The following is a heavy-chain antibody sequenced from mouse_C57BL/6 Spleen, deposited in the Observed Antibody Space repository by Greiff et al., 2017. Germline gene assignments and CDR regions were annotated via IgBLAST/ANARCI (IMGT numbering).Heavy chain of an antibody. D-gene: IGHD1-1*01. V-gene: IGHV1-22*01. J-gene: IGHJ4*01. CDR1: GYTFTDYN. Sequence: EVQLQQSGPELVKPGASVKMSCKASGYTFTDYNMHWVKQSHGKSLEWIGYINPNNGGTSYNQKFKGKATLTVNKSSSTAYMELRSLTSEDSAVYYCAREGNPYYYGSSYYAMDYWGQGTSVTVSS. CDR3: AREGNPYYYGSSYYAMDY. CDR2: INPNNGGT.